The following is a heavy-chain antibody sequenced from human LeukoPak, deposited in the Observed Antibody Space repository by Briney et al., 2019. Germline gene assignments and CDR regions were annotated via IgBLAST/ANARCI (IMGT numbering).Heavy chain of an antibody. J-gene: IGHJ6*03. Sequence: ASVKVSCKASGYTFTSYDINWVRQATGQGLEWMGWMNPNSGNTGYAQKVQGRVTMTRNTSISTAYMELSSLRSEDTAVYYCARCGYGNYYYYYMDVWGKGTTVTVSS. D-gene: IGHD3-22*01. V-gene: IGHV1-8*01. CDR2: MNPNSGNT. CDR3: ARCGYGNYYYYYMDV. CDR1: GYTFTSYD.